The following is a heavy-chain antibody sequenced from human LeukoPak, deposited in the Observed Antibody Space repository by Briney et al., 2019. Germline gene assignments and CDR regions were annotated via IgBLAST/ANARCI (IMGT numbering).Heavy chain of an antibody. D-gene: IGHD6-25*01. CDR2: ISIDGSRT. CDR1: GFTFSSYA. Sequence: PGRSLRLSCAASGFTFSSYAMSWVRQAPGKGPEWVSTISIDGSRTYYADSVKGRFTVSRDTSKNTLYLQMNSLRAEDTAVYYCARKGIGSSRYQNMDVWGKGTTVTVSS. V-gene: IGHV3-23*01. J-gene: IGHJ6*03. CDR3: ARKGIGSSRYQNMDV.